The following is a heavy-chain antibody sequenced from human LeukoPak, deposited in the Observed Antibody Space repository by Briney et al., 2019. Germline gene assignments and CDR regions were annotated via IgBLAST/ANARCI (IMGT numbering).Heavy chain of an antibody. J-gene: IGHJ4*02. CDR3: ARDLSWRWPNSGSNYFDY. Sequence: ASVKVSCKTSGYTFTSYGISWVRQAPGQGLEWMGWISPYNGNTNYVQKLQGRVTMTTDTSTSTAYMELRSLRSDDTAVYYCARDLSWRWPNSGSNYFDYWGQGTLVTVSS. CDR2: ISPYNGNT. D-gene: IGHD4-23*01. V-gene: IGHV1-18*01. CDR1: GYTFTSYG.